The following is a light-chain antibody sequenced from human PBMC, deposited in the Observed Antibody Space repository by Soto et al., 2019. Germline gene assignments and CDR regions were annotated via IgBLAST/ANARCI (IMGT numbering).Light chain of an antibody. J-gene: IGKJ1*01. CDR3: QQYYSYWT. V-gene: IGKV1-5*01. Sequence: IQMTQSPSTLSASVGDRVTITCRASQSVSTWLAWYQQKPGKAPKLLIFDASTLENGVPARFSGSRSGPEFSLTISSLQPDYFATYYCQQYYSYWTFGQGTKVDIK. CDR2: DAS. CDR1: QSVSTW.